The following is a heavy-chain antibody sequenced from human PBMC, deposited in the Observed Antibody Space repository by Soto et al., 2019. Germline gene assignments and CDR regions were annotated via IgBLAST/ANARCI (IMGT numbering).Heavy chain of an antibody. D-gene: IGHD3-3*01. J-gene: IGHJ3*02. CDR3: ARPPRHYDFWSGYTRSDAFDI. V-gene: IGHV5-51*01. CDR2: IYPGDSDT. Sequence: YWSWIRQPPGKGLEWMGIIYPGDSDTRYSPSFQGQVTISADKSISTAYLQWSSLKASDTAMYYCARPPRHYDFWSGYTRSDAFDIWGQGTMVTVSS. CDR1: YW.